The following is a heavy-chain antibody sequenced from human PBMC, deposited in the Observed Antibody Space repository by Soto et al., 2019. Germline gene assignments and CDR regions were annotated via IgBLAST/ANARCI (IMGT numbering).Heavy chain of an antibody. V-gene: IGHV3-23*01. Sequence: PGGSLRLSCAASGFTFSTYVMSWVRQAPGKGLERVSAHRPGGGSTYYADSVKARFIISRDNSINMLYLQMNSLRTENTAVYYCAHPRGYGVFDAYDFWGLGAMVTVS. J-gene: IGHJ3*01. CDR3: AHPRGYGVFDAYDF. CDR1: GFTFSTYV. CDR2: HRPGGGST. D-gene: IGHD1-1*01.